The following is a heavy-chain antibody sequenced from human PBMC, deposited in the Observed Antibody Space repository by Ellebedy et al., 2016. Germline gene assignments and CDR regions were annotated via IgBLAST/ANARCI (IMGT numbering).Heavy chain of an antibody. CDR2: IYSGGST. V-gene: IGHV3-53*01. D-gene: IGHD2-21*02. Sequence: GESLKISXAASGFTVGNNYMIWVRQAPGKGLEWFSLIYSGGSTYYADSVKGRFTISRDNSKNTLYLQMNSLRAEDTAVYYCARNPGDCYSCGYWGQGTLVTVSS. CDR3: ARNPGDCYSCGY. CDR1: GFTVGNNY. J-gene: IGHJ4*02.